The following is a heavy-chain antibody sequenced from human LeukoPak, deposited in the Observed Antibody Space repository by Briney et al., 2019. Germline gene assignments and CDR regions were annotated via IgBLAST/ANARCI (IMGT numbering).Heavy chain of an antibody. V-gene: IGHV5-51*01. CDR3: AISRGYPGRFDP. J-gene: IGHJ5*02. CDR1: GYSFTSYW. CDR2: IYPGDSDT. D-gene: IGHD2-15*01. Sequence: GESLKISCKCSGYSFTSYWIVWVRQMPGKGLEWMGIIYPGDSDTRYSPSFQGQVTISADKTISTAYLQWNSLKASDTAMYYCAISRGYPGRFDPWGQGTLVTVSS.